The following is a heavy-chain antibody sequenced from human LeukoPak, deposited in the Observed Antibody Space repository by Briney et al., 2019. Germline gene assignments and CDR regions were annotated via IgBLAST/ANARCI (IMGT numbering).Heavy chain of an antibody. V-gene: IGHV3-74*01. CDR1: GFTFRSYW. CDR3: ARGPVLYCSSTSCFNWFDP. D-gene: IGHD2-2*01. J-gene: IGHJ5*02. CDR2: INTDGSST. Sequence: GGSLRLSCAASGFTFRSYWMHWVRQAPGKGLVWVSRINTDGSSTSYADSVKGRFTISRDNAKHTLYLQMNSLRAEDTAVYYGARGPVLYCSSTSCFNWFDPWGQGTLVTVSS.